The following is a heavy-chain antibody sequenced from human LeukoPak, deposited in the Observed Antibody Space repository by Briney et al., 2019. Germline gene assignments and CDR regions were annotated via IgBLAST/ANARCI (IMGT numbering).Heavy chain of an antibody. V-gene: IGHV3-7*01. CDR3: ARDPTYSSGIGLDY. J-gene: IGHJ4*02. D-gene: IGHD6-25*01. CDR1: GFTFSSYW. Sequence: PGGSLRLSCAASGFTFSSYWMSWVRQAPGKGLEWVANIKQDGSEKYYVDSVKGRFTISRDNAKNSLYLQMNSLRAEDTAVYYCARDPTYSSGIGLDYWGQGTLVTVSS. CDR2: IKQDGSEK.